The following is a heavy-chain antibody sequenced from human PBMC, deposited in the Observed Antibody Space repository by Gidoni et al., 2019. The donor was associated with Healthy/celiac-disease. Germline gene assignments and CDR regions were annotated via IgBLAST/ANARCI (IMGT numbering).Heavy chain of an antibody. V-gene: IGHV3-23*01. CDR2: ICGSGGST. Sequence: EVQLLESGGGLVQPGGSLRLSCAASGFTFSSYAMSWVRQAPGKGLEWVSAICGSGGSTYYADSVKGRFTISRDNSKNTLYLQMNSLRAEDTAVYYCAKSRRGVGATREVDYWGQGTLVTVSS. D-gene: IGHD1-26*01. J-gene: IGHJ4*02. CDR3: AKSRRGVGATREVDY. CDR1: GFTFSSYA.